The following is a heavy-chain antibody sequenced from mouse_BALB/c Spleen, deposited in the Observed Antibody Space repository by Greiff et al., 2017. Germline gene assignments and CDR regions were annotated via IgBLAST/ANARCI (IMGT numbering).Heavy chain of an antibody. CDR1: GFNIKDYY. V-gene: IGHV14-1*02. CDR2: IDPENGNT. CDR3: ASPESFAY. J-gene: IGHJ3*01. Sequence: VQLQQSGAELVRPGALVKLSCKASGFNIKDYYMHWVKQRPEQGLEWIGWIDPENGNTIYDPKFQGKASITADTSSNTAYLQLSSLTSEDTAVYYCASPESFAYWGQGTLVTVSA.